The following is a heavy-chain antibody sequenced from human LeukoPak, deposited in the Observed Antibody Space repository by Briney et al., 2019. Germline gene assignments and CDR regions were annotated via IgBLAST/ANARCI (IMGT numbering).Heavy chain of an antibody. J-gene: IGHJ4*02. CDR3: AKEQGYTGWLTTGH. V-gene: IGHV3-30*18. CDR2: ISWNGGEE. Sequence: GKSLRLSCAASGFTFSDYGMHWLRQAPGKGLEWVAVISWNGGEEHYGNSVRGRFTISRDNPKNMVYLQMNSLRVEDTAVYYCAKEQGYTGWLTTGHWGQGALVTVSS. CDR1: GFTFSDYG. D-gene: IGHD6-19*01.